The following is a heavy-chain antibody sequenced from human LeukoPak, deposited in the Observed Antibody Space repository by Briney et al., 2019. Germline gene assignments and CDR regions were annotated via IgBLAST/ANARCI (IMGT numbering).Heavy chain of an antibody. CDR1: GGSLSSSNW. CDR2: IYHSGST. Sequence: PSGALSLTCAVSGGSLSSSNWWSWVRQPPGKGLGWIGEIYHSGSTTYNPSLKSRVTISVDKYKNQFSLKLSSVTAADTAVYYCARDPPNGYSSYYYYGMDVWGQGTTVTVSS. CDR3: ARDPPNGYSSYYYYGMDV. J-gene: IGHJ6*02. D-gene: IGHD5-18*01. V-gene: IGHV4-4*02.